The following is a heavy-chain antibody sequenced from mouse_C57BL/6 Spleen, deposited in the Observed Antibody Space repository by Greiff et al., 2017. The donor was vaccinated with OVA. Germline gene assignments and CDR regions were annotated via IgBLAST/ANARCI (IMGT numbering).Heavy chain of an antibody. CDR2: ISNGGGST. D-gene: IGHD2-10*02. J-gene: IGHJ1*03. Sequence: EVQLVESGGGLVQPGGSLKLSCAASGFTFSDYYMYWVRQTPEKRLEWVAYISNGGGSTYYPDTVKGRFTISRDNAKNTLYLQMSRLKSEDTAMYYCARGGYGNYLWYFDVWGTGTTVTVSS. CDR1: GFTFSDYY. CDR3: ARGGYGNYLWYFDV. V-gene: IGHV5-12*01.